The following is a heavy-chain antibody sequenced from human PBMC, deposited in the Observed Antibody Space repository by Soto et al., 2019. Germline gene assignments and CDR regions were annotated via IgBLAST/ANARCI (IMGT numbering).Heavy chain of an antibody. D-gene: IGHD3-10*01. Sequence: QLQLQESGPGLVKPSETLSLTCTVSGGSISSSSYYWGWIRQPPGKGLEWIGSIYYSGSTYYNSSLKSRVAISVDTSKNQFSRKLSSVTAADTAVYYCATRGTDYSIIDYWGQGTLVAVSS. CDR3: ATRGTDYSIIDY. J-gene: IGHJ4*02. V-gene: IGHV4-39*01. CDR1: GGSISSSSYY. CDR2: IYYSGST.